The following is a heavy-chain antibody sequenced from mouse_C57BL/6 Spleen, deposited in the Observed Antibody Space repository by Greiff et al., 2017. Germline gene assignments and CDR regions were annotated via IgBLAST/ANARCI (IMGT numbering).Heavy chain of an antibody. CDR3: ARGDGNLDN. CDR2: ISDGGSYT. D-gene: IGHD2-1*01. CDR1: GFTFSSYA. J-gene: IGHJ2*01. V-gene: IGHV5-4*03. Sequence: EVMLVESGGGLVKPGGSLKLSCAASGFTFSSYAMSWVRQTPEKRLEWVATISDGGSYTYYPDNVKGRFTISRDNAKNNLYLQMSHLKSEDTAMYYCARGDGNLDNWGQGTTLTVSA.